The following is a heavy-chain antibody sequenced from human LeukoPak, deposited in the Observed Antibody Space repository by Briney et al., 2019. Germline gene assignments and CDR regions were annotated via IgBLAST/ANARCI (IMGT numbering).Heavy chain of an antibody. CDR2: MNHSGST. D-gene: IGHD3-10*01. CDR3: ARGPALWFGELLCLAAYYYYYMDV. Sequence: SETLSLTCAVYGGSFSGYYWSWIRQPPGKGREWIGEMNHSGSTNYHPSLSSRVTISVDTSKNQFSLKLCSVTAADTAVYYCARGPALWFGELLCLAAYYYYYMDVWGKGTTVTVSS. CDR1: GGSFSGYY. J-gene: IGHJ6*03. V-gene: IGHV4-34*01.